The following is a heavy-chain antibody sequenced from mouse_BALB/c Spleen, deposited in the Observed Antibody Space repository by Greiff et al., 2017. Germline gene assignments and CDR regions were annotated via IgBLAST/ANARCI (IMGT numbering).Heavy chain of an antibody. V-gene: IGHV1-69*02. CDR1: GYTFTSYW. Sequence: QVQLQQPGAELVRPGASVKLSCKASGYTFTSYWINWVKQRPGQGLEWIGNIYPSDSYTNYNQKFKDKATLTVDKSSSTAYMQLSSPTSEDSAVYYCTIQAYDYGGYWGQGTTLTVSS. J-gene: IGHJ2*01. CDR2: IYPSDSYT. D-gene: IGHD2-4*01. CDR3: TIQAYDYGGY.